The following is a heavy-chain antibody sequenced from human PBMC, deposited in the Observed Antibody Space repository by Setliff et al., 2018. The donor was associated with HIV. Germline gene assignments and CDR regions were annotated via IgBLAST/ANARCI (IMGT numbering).Heavy chain of an antibody. Sequence: LSLTCTVSGGSLTNYYWSWIRQPPGKGLEWIGHIYTSGNTNYNPSLNSRLLISLDMSKNQFSLRLRSVTVADTAMYYCVKDYVARRSYTYGYDYWGQGTLVTVSS. CDR2: IYTSGNT. J-gene: IGHJ4*02. V-gene: IGHV4-4*09. CDR1: GGSLTNYY. D-gene: IGHD5-18*01. CDR3: VKDYVARRSYTYGYDY.